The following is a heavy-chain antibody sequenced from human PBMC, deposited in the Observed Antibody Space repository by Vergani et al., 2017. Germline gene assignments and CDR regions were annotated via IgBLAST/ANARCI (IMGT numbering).Heavy chain of an antibody. V-gene: IGHV3-30-3*01. D-gene: IGHD2-21*02. Sequence: QVQLVESGGGVVQPGRSLRLSCAASGFTFSSYAMHWVRQAPGKGLEWVAVISYDGSNKYYADSVKGRFTISRDNSKNTLYLQMNSLRSEDTAVYYCARDCPGGGGDCSAGWYFDLWGRGTLVTVSS. CDR1: GFTFSSYA. CDR3: ARDCPGGGGDCSAGWYFDL. CDR2: ISYDGSNK. J-gene: IGHJ2*01.